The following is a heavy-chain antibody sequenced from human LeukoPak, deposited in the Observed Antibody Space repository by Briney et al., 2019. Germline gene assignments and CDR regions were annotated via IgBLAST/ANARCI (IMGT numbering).Heavy chain of an antibody. CDR1: GGTFSSYD. D-gene: IGHD1-26*01. CDR2: MNPNSGNT. CDR3: ASALGGNYFGP. Sequence: ASVKVSCKASGGTFSSYDINWVRQATGQGLEWMGWMNPNSGNTGYAQKFQGRVTITRNTSISTAYMELSSLRSEDTAVYYCASALGGNYFGPWGQGTLVTVSS. V-gene: IGHV1-8*03. J-gene: IGHJ5*02.